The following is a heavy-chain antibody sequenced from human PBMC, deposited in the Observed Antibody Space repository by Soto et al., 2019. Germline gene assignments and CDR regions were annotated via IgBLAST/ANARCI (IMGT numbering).Heavy chain of an antibody. CDR2: INPNSGGT. CDR3: VRYVRYCSGGSSYRYYYGMDV. V-gene: IGHV1-2*02. D-gene: IGHD2-15*01. J-gene: IGHJ6*01. CDR1: GYNFTGYY. Sequence: SVEVSCKASGYNFTGYYMHWVRQAPGQGLEWMVWINPNSGGTNYAQKFQGRVTMTRDTSISTAYMELSRLRSDDTAVYYCVRYVRYCSGGSSYRYYYGMDVWAHGTTDTFSS.